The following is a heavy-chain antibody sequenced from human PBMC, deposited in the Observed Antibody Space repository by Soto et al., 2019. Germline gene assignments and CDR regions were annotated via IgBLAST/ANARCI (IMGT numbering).Heavy chain of an antibody. Sequence: QVQLVESGGGVVQPGRSLRLSCAASEFTFSNFGMHWVRQAPGKGLEWVAAISADGSDKYFSGSVKGRFTISRDNSKHTLFLQMNSLRVEDTAVYYCVKGSDVARQELDYWGQGTLVTVSS. CDR1: EFTFSNFG. CDR2: ISADGSDK. CDR3: VKGSDVARQELDY. J-gene: IGHJ4*02. V-gene: IGHV3-30*18. D-gene: IGHD3-3*01.